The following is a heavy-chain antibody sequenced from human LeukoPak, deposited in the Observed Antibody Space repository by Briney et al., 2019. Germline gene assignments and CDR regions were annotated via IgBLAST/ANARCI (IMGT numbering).Heavy chain of an antibody. J-gene: IGHJ4*02. CDR1: GGSISSSSYY. D-gene: IGHD4-17*01. Sequence: KASETLSLTCTVSGGSISSSSYYWGWIRQPPGKGLEWIGSIYYSGSTYYNPSLKSRVTISVDTSKNQFSLKLSSVTAADTAVYYCARLPYGDYGLDYWGQGTLVTVSS. CDR2: IYYSGST. CDR3: ARLPYGDYGLDY. V-gene: IGHV4-39*07.